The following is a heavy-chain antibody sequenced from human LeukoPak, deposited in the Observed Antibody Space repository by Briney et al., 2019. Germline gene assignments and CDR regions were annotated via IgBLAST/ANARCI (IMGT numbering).Heavy chain of an antibody. V-gene: IGHV3-30*18. CDR3: AKDRIDYYDSGGYQGNDY. D-gene: IGHD3-22*01. CDR1: GLTFSTYA. Sequence: GGSLRLSCAASGLTFSTYAMHWVRQAPGKGLEWVAVISYDGSNKYYADSVKGRFTISRDNSKNTLYLQMNSLRGDDTAVYYCAKDRIDYYDSGGYQGNDYWGQGILVTVSS. J-gene: IGHJ4*02. CDR2: ISYDGSNK.